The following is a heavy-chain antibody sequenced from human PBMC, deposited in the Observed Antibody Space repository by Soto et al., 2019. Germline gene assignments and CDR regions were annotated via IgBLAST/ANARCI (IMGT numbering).Heavy chain of an antibody. Sequence: QVQLQESGPGLVKPSGTLSLTCAVSGVSISSSQWWSWVRQPPGKGLERIGKIYHKERTNYNPSLKSRLTMSLDRSNNQFSLQRSSVTAADTATYYCGRTKDYFYGVDVWGQGTTVSVSS. CDR2: IYHKERT. J-gene: IGHJ6*02. CDR1: GVSISSSQW. CDR3: GRTKDYFYGVDV. V-gene: IGHV4-4*02.